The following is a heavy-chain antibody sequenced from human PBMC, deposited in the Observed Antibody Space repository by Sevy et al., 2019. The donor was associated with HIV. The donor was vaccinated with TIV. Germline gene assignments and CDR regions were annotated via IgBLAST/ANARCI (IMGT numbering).Heavy chain of an antibody. D-gene: IGHD1-7*01. Sequence: ASVKVSCKASGYTFTGYYMDWVRQAPGQGLEWMGWINPNSGGTNYAQKFQGRVTMTRDTSISTAYMELSRLRSDDTAVYYYARDLGGKGELELRYYFDYWGQGTLVTVSS. J-gene: IGHJ4*02. CDR2: INPNSGGT. CDR3: ARDLGGKGELELRYYFDY. CDR1: GYTFTGYY. V-gene: IGHV1-2*02.